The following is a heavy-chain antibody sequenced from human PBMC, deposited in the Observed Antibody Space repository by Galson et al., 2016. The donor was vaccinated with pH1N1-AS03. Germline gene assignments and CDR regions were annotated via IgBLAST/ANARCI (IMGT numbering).Heavy chain of an antibody. CDR3: AKGSGYCSDATCYRFDR. D-gene: IGHD2-15*01. Sequence: SLRLSCAASGFTVSSKYMNWVRQAPGKALEWISVIIGSGENTWYAESAKGRFTISRDNSKNTLYLQLNSLRAEDTALYYCAKGSGYCSDATCYRFDRWGQGTLVTVSS. CDR2: IIGSGENT. V-gene: IGHV3-23*01. J-gene: IGHJ4*02. CDR1: GFTVSSKY.